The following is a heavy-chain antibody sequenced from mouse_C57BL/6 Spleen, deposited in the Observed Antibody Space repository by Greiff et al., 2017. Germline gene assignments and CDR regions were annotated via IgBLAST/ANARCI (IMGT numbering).Heavy chain of an antibody. D-gene: IGHD2-3*01. V-gene: IGHV1-74*01. Sequence: VQLQQPGAELVKPGASVKVSCKASGYTFTSYWMHWVKQRPGQGLEWIGRIHPSDSDTNYNQKFKGKSTLTVDKSSSTAYMQLSSLTSEDSAVYYCAWAYDVYYGYFDVWGTGTTGTVSS. J-gene: IGHJ1*03. CDR2: IHPSDSDT. CDR1: GYTFTSYW. CDR3: AWAYDVYYGYFDV.